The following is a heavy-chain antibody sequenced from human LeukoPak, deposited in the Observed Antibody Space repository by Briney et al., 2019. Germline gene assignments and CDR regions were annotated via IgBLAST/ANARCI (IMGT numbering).Heavy chain of an antibody. CDR1: GFTFSDYY. J-gene: IGHJ4*01. Sequence: GGSLRLSCAASGFTFSDYYMSWIRQAPGKGLEWVSYISSSGSTIYYADSVKGRFTISSDNAKNSLYLQMNSLSAHDPALYYCARDGMATWDYWGQGTLVTVSS. V-gene: IGHV3-11*01. CDR3: ARDGMATWDY. D-gene: IGHD5-24*01. CDR2: ISSSGSTI.